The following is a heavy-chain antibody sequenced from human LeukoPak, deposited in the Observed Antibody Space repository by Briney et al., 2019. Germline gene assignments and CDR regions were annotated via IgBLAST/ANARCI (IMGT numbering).Heavy chain of an antibody. V-gene: IGHV3-23*01. J-gene: IGHJ4*02. Sequence: GGSLRLSCAASGFIFHTYAMSWVRQAPGKGPVWVSGISGTGSSTYYADSVKGRLTISRDNSKNTLYLQMHSLRADDTAVYYCAKKIKAAHYSSGCFDYWGQGALVTVSS. CDR3: AKKIKAAHYSSGCFDY. CDR1: GFIFHTYA. CDR2: ISGTGSST. D-gene: IGHD6-19*01.